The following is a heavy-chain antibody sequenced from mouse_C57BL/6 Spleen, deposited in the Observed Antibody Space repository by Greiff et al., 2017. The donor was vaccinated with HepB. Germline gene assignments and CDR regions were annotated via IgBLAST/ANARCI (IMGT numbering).Heavy chain of an antibody. CDR1: GFTFSSYG. J-gene: IGHJ2*01. CDR3: ARNYGSSLGY. D-gene: IGHD1-1*01. Sequence: EVKLMESGGDLVKPGGSLKLSCAASGFTFSSYGMSWVRQTPDKRLEWVATISSGGSYTYYPDSVKGRFTISRDNAKNTLYLQMSSLKSEDTAMYYCARNYGSSLGYWGQGTTLTVSS. CDR2: ISSGGSYT. V-gene: IGHV5-6*01.